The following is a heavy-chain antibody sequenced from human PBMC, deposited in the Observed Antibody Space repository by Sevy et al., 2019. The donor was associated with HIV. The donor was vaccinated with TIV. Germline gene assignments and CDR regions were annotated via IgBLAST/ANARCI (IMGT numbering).Heavy chain of an antibody. J-gene: IGHJ4*02. CDR1: GFTFDDFA. CDR2: LNWDSGSV. D-gene: IGHD6-19*01. V-gene: IGHV3-9*01. CDR3: AKDIGATGIAVVAN. Sequence: GGSLRLSCAASGFTFDDFAMHWVRQVPGKGLEWVSGLNWDSGSVAYADSVKGRFTISRDNAKNALFLQMNSLRAEDTALYYCAKDIGATGIAVVANWDQGIQVTVSS.